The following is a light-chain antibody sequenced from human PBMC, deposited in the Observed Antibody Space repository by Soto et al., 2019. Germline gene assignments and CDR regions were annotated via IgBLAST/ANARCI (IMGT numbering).Light chain of an antibody. CDR2: GVT. V-gene: IGLV2-14*01. Sequence: QGSRTQPASASESPGQSITISCAGTISDIVGYNYVSWYQQHPDKAPKLMIYGVTNRPSGVSDRFSGSKSGNTASLTISGLQAEDEADYYCTSYTSSSTYVFGTGTKVTVL. CDR3: TSYTSSSTYV. CDR1: ISDIVGYNY. J-gene: IGLJ1*01.